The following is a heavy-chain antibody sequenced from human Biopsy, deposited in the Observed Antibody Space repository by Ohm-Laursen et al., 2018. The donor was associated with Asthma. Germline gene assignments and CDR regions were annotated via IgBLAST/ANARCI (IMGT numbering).Heavy chain of an antibody. J-gene: IGHJ4*02. CDR1: GGTFNTYV. CDR3: ARKAGSCISRTCYALDF. CDR2: INSVFGTT. D-gene: IGHD2-2*01. V-gene: IGHV1-69*13. Sequence: SAKVSCKSLGGTFNTYVIGWGRQAPGQGLKWMGGINSVFGTTTYPQKFQDRVTITADDSTSTVYMELSSLRSEDTAVYYCARKAGSCISRTCYALDFWGQGTLVTVSS.